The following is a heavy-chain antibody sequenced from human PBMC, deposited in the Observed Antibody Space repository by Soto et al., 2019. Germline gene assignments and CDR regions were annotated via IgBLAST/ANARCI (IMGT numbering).Heavy chain of an antibody. V-gene: IGHV3-23*01. CDR3: AKKWLSSLKTLCRNSDFHDAFDL. D-gene: IGHD5-12*01. Sequence: EVQLLESGGGLVQPGGSLRLSCAASGFTFINYAMSWVRQAPGKGLEWVSTISGGGDGTYYADSVKGHVTITTDNSKKTLYRQMNSLSADDTAIYYCAKKWLSSLKTLCRNSDFHDAFDLWAQGTVVTASS. CDR2: ISGGGDGT. CDR1: GFTFINYA. J-gene: IGHJ3*01.